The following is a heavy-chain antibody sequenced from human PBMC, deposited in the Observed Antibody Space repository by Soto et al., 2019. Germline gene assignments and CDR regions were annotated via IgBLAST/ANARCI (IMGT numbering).Heavy chain of an antibody. CDR2: IDSSGKTI. Sequence: EVQLVESGGGSVQPGGSLRVSCAASGFTFSGYSMNWVRQAPGKGLEWLSYIDSSGKTIYYADSVKGRFIISRDNAKNSLYLQMNSLRDEDTAVYHCARGGVASIFGDSWGQGTLVTVSS. CDR1: GFTFSGYS. CDR3: ARGGVASIFGDS. V-gene: IGHV3-48*02. J-gene: IGHJ4*02. D-gene: IGHD5-12*01.